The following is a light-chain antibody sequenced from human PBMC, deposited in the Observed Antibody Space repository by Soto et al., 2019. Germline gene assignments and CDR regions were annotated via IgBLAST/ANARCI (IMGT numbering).Light chain of an antibody. CDR1: RSDIGASNS. CDR2: EAT. V-gene: IGLV2-14*01. Sequence: QSVLTQPASVSGSPGQSITISCAGTRSDIGASNSVSWYQHLPGRSPTLIIYEATNRPSGVSERFSGSKAGDTASLTISGLQADDESEYLCISYKTDDTFVFGGGTKVTVL. J-gene: IGLJ1*01. CDR3: ISYKTDDTFV.